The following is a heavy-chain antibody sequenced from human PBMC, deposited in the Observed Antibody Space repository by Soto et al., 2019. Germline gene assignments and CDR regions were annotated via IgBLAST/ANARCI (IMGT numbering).Heavy chain of an antibody. J-gene: IGHJ5*02. CDR1: GGSISSSSYY. CDR2: IYYSGST. V-gene: IGHV4-39*01. D-gene: IGHD2-2*02. CDR3: ARQVPAAIRLGWFDP. Sequence: SETLSLTCTVSGGSISSSSYYWGWIRQPPGKGLEWIGSIYYSGSTYYNPSLKSRVTISVDTSKNQFSLKLSSVTAADTAVYYCARQVPAAIRLGWFDPWGQGTLVTVSS.